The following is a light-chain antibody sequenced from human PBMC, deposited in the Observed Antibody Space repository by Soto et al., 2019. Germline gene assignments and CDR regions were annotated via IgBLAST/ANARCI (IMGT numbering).Light chain of an antibody. CDR3: QTYHDSPMIP. CDR1: QSVRSTF. CDR2: GAS. Sequence: VLPQSPDTLSLSPGDRATLSCRASQSVRSTFLAWYQQKPGQAPRLLIYGASNRAAGIPERFSGSASGTEFTLTISILEPDDSAVYYCQTYHDSPMIPFGQGTKLQIK. J-gene: IGKJ2*01. V-gene: IGKV3-20*01.